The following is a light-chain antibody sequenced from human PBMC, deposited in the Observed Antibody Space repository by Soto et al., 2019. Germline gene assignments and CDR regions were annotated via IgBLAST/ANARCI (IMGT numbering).Light chain of an antibody. J-gene: IGLJ2*01. Sequence: QSALTQPPSASGSLGQSVTISCTGTSSDVGGYNYVSWHQQHPGKAPKVMIYEVIKRPPGVPDRFSGSKSGNTASLTVSGLQAEDEADYYCSSFAGGGNPVLLGGGTKLTV. V-gene: IGLV2-8*01. CDR3: SSFAGGGNPVL. CDR2: EVI. CDR1: SSDVGGYNY.